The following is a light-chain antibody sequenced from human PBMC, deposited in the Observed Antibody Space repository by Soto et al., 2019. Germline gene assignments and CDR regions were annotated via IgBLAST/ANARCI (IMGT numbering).Light chain of an antibody. Sequence: QSVLTQPASVSGSPGQSITISCTGTSSDVGGYNYVSWYQQHPGKAPKLMIYEVSNRPSGVSNRFSGPKSGNTASLTISGLQAEDEADYYCSSYTSSSTLEVVFGGGTKVTVL. V-gene: IGLV2-14*01. CDR1: SSDVGGYNY. J-gene: IGLJ2*01. CDR3: SSYTSSSTLEVV. CDR2: EVS.